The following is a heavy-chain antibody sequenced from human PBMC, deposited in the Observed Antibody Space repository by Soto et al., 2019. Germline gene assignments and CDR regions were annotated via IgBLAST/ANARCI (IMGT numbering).Heavy chain of an antibody. CDR1: GGSISSYC. Sequence: SQTLSLTCTVSGGSISSYCWSWIRQPPGKGLEWIGYIYYSGSTNYNPSLKSRVTISVDTSKNQFSLKLSSVTAADTAVYYCARDGAAAGYSSGMDVWGQGTTVTXSS. D-gene: IGHD6-13*01. CDR2: IYYSGST. CDR3: ARDGAAAGYSSGMDV. J-gene: IGHJ6*02. V-gene: IGHV4-59*01.